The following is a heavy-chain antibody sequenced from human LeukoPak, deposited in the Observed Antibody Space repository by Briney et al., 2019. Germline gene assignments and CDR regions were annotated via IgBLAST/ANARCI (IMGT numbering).Heavy chain of an antibody. V-gene: IGHV3-23*01. CDR1: GFTFSSYV. D-gene: IGHD3-10*01. Sequence: GGSLRLSCAASGFTFSSYVMNWVRQPPGKGLEWVSSISSSGGSIFYADSVKGRFAISRDNSKNTLFLQLGGLRAEDTAVYYCAIFHASRTRGLGSGFWGQGTLVTVSS. J-gene: IGHJ4*02. CDR2: ISSSGGSI. CDR3: AIFHASRTRGLGSGF.